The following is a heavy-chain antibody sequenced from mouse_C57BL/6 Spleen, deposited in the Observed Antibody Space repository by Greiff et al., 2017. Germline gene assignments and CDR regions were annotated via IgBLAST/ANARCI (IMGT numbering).Heavy chain of an antibody. J-gene: IGHJ1*03. Sequence: EVKLQESGAELVRPGASVKLSCTASGFNIKDDYMPWVKQRPDPGLEWIGWIDPENGDTEYASKFPGKATITADTSSNTSYLQLSSLTSEDTAVYYCTTRGSSTRWYFDVWGTGTTVTVSS. D-gene: IGHD2-1*01. CDR1: GFNIKDDY. CDR3: TTRGSSTRWYFDV. V-gene: IGHV14-4*01. CDR2: IDPENGDT.